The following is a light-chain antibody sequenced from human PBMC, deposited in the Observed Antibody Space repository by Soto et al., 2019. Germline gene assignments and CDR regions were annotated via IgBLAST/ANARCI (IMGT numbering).Light chain of an antibody. CDR1: QSVSSN. CDR2: GAS. CDR3: KQYNNWPPWT. V-gene: IGKV3-15*01. Sequence: EIVMTQSPATLSVSPGERATLSCRASQSVSSNLAWYQQKPGQAPRLLIYGASTRATGIPARFSGSGSGTEFTLTISSLQSVDFAVYYCKQYNNWPPWTFGEGTKVEIK. J-gene: IGKJ1*01.